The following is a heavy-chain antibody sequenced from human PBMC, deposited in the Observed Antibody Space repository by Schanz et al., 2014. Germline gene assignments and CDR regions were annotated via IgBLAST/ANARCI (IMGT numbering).Heavy chain of an antibody. Sequence: EMQLLESGGGLAQPGGSLRLSCSASGFTFSTYAMSWARQTPGKGLEWVSSITTGGNTYYRDSVKGRFIISRDNSKNTLYLQVNSLRAEDTAVYYCARHVRSLTGNDYWGQGTLVTVSS. J-gene: IGHJ4*02. CDR2: ITTGGNT. CDR3: ARHVRSLTGNDY. CDR1: GFTFSTYA. D-gene: IGHD3-9*01. V-gene: IGHV3-23*01.